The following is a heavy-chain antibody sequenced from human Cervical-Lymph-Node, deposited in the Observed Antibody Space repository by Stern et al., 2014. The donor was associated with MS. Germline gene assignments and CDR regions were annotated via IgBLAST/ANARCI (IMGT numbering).Heavy chain of an antibody. V-gene: IGHV4-59*01. Sequence: QVQLQESGPGLVKPSETLSLTCTVSNVSIGLFYWSWIRQSPGRGLEWIGYVYYSVSTDYNPSLKSRVTMAVDTSKSQFSLKLSSLTAADTAVYYCASIQLWSKSFDYWGRGTLVTVSS. J-gene: IGHJ4*02. CDR2: VYYSVST. D-gene: IGHD1-1*01. CDR3: ASIQLWSKSFDY. CDR1: NVSIGLFY.